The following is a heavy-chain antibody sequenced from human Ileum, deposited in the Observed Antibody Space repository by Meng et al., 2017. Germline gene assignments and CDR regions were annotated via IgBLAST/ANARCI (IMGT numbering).Heavy chain of an antibody. D-gene: IGHD5-12*01. CDR3: ARGIGDIRVGFDY. J-gene: IGHJ4*02. CDR1: GDSIISGNW. Sequence: QGQLQEAGPGLWKPSWTLPLNCAVSGDSIISGNWWNWVRQSPGKGLEWIGEIFHGGTTNYNPSLKNRVTLLMDKSKNQFSLQLTSVTAADTAVFYCARGIGDIRVGFDYWGQGILVTVSS. CDR2: IFHGGTT. V-gene: IGHV4-4*02.